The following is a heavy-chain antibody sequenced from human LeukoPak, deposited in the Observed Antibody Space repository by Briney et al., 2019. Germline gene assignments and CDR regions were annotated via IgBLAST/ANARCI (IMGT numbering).Heavy chain of an antibody. CDR3: ARDPATVASPYYYYYMDV. CDR2: INSDGSGT. J-gene: IGHJ6*03. CDR1: GFTFSIFW. Sequence: GGSLRLSCAASGFTFSIFWMHWVRRVPGKGPVWVSRINSDGSGTDYADSVKDRFTISRDNAKNSLYLQMNSLRAEDTAVYYCARDPATVASPYYYYYMDVWGKGTTVTVSS. V-gene: IGHV3-74*01. D-gene: IGHD2-15*01.